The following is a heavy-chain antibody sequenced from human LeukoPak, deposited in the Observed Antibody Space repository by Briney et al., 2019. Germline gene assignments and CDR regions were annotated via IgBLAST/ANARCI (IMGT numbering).Heavy chain of an antibody. CDR3: ARVEAGGWYYFDY. Sequence: ASVKVSCKASGYTFTGYYMHWVRQAPGQGLEWMGIINPSGGSTSYAQKFQGRVTMTRDMSTSTVYMELSSLRSEDTAVYYCARVEAGGWYYFDYWGQGTLVTVSS. D-gene: IGHD6-19*01. J-gene: IGHJ4*02. CDR2: INPSGGST. V-gene: IGHV1-46*01. CDR1: GYTFTGYY.